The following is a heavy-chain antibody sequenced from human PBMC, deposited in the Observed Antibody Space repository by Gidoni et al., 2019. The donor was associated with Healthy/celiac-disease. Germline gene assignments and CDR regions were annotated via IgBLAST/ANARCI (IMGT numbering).Heavy chain of an antibody. Sequence: QLQLQESGPGLVKPSETLSLTCTVSGGSISSSSYYWGWIRQPPGKGLEWIGSIYYSGSTYYNPSLKSRVTISVDTSKNQFSLKLSSVTAADTAVYYCARHGGLYCSGGSCYYRYFDYWGQGTLVTVSS. V-gene: IGHV4-39*01. J-gene: IGHJ4*02. D-gene: IGHD2-15*01. CDR1: GGSISSSSYY. CDR3: ARHGGLYCSGGSCYYRYFDY. CDR2: IYYSGST.